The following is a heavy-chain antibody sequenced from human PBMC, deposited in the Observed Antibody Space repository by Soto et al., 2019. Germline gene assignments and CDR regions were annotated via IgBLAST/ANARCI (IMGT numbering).Heavy chain of an antibody. CDR1: GFTFSSYS. CDR2: ISSSSSYI. D-gene: IGHD2-15*01. J-gene: IGHJ4*02. V-gene: IGHV3-21*01. CDR3: AALIYCSGGSCSIDY. Sequence: GGSLRLSCAASGFTFSSYSMNWVRQAPGKGLEWVSSISSSSSYIYYADSVKGRFTISRDNAKNSLYLQMNSLRAEDTAVYYCAALIYCSGGSCSIDYWGQGTLVTVSS.